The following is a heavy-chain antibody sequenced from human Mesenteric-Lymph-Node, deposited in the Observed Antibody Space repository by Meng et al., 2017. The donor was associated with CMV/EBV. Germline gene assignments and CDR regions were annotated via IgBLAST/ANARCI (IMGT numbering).Heavy chain of an antibody. Sequence: GGSLRLSCAASGFTFSSYSMNWVRQAPGKGLEWVSYISSISSYIYYADSVKGRFTISRDNAKNSLYLQMNSLRAEDTAVYYCARESEEWWGLLLPHYYYGMDVWGQGTTVTVSS. D-gene: IGHD1-26*01. CDR1: GFTFSSYS. V-gene: IGHV3-21*01. CDR2: ISSISSYI. J-gene: IGHJ6*02. CDR3: ARESEEWWGLLLPHYYYGMDV.